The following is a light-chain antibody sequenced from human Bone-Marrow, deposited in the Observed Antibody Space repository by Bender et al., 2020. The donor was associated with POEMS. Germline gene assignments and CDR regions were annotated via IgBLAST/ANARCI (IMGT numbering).Light chain of an antibody. CDR2: SSH. J-gene: IGLJ3*02. V-gene: IGLV1-44*01. CDR3: ATWDDRLSGWV. CDR1: SSNIGAHA. Sequence: QSVLTQPPSASGTPGQRVTISCSGGSSNIGAHAVNWYQHLPGTAPKLLIYSSHRRPSGVPDRFSGSRSGTSASLAISGLQSEDEADYYCATWDDRLSGWVFGGGTKVTVL.